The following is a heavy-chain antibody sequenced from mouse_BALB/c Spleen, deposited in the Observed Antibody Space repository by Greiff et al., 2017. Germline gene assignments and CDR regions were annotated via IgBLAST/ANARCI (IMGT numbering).Heavy chain of an antibody. CDR1: GYTFTSYD. Sequence: QVQLKESGAELVKPGASVKLSCKASGYTFTSYDINWVRQRPEQGLEWIGWIFPGDGSTKYNEKFKGKATITADTSSNTAYLQLSSLTSEDTAVYYCARETDTWFAYWGQGTLVTVSA. D-gene: IGHD4-1*01. J-gene: IGHJ3*01. CDR3: ARETDTWFAY. V-gene: IGHV1-85*01. CDR2: IFPGDGST.